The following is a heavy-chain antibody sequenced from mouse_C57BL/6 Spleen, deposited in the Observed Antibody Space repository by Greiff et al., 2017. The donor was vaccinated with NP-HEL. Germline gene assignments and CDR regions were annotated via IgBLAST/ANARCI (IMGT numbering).Heavy chain of an antibody. Sequence: EVNVVESGGGLVKPGGSLKLSCAASGFTFSDYGMHWVRQAPEKGLEWVAYISSGSSTIYYADTVKGRFTISRDNAKNTLFLQMTSLRSEDTAMYYCANYYGSGYFDVWGTGTTVTVSS. CDR2: ISSGSSTI. D-gene: IGHD1-1*01. CDR3: ANYYGSGYFDV. J-gene: IGHJ1*03. CDR1: GFTFSDYG. V-gene: IGHV5-17*01.